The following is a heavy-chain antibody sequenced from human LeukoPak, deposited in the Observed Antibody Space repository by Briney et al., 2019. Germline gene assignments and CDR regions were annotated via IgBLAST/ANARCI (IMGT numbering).Heavy chain of an antibody. CDR2: IYTTGST. D-gene: IGHD1-26*01. CDR3: AREGSGSHPGYY. Sequence: NPSETLSLTCTVSGGSISSYFWSWIRQPAGKGLEWIGRIYTTGSTNYNPSLKSRVTISVDTSKNQFSLKLSSVTAADTAVYYCAREGSGSHPGYYWGQGTLVTVSS. CDR1: GGSISSYF. V-gene: IGHV4-4*07. J-gene: IGHJ4*02.